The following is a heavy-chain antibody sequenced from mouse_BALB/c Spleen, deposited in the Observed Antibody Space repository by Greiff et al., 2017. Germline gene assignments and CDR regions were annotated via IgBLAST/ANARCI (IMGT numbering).Heavy chain of an antibody. CDR2: IDPSDSET. J-gene: IGHJ4*01. CDR3: ARSYYGSSYYYAMDY. CDR1: GYTFTSYW. V-gene: IGHV1-69*02. D-gene: IGHD1-1*01. Sequence: QVQLQQPGAELVKPGAPVKLSCKASGYTFTSYWMNWVKQRPGRGLEWIGRIDPSDSETHYNQKFKDKATLTVDKSSSTAYIQLSSLTSEDSAVYYCARSYYGSSYYYAMDYWGQGTSVTVSS.